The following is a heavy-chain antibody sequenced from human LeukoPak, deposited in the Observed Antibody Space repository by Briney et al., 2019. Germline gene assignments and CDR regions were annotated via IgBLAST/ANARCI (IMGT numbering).Heavy chain of an antibody. Sequence: NASETLSLTCAVYGGSFSGYYWSWIRQPPGKGLEWIGEINHSGSTNYNPSLKSRVTISVDTSKNQFSLKLSSVTAADTAVYYCAREGITGTTGDALDIWGQGTMVTVSS. J-gene: IGHJ3*02. CDR2: INHSGST. CDR1: GGSFSGYY. CDR3: AREGITGTTGDALDI. V-gene: IGHV4-34*01. D-gene: IGHD1-7*01.